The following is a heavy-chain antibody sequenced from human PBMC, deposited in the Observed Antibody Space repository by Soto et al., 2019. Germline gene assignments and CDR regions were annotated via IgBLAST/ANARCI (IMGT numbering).Heavy chain of an antibody. CDR1: GASITQYY. Sequence: SETLSLTCTVSGASITQYYWNWIRQSPGKGLEWIVSVSSTGSTVYNPSLTSRVTISVDTSKNQFSLKLSSVTAADTAVYYCASRNYYGSGSYHYYFDYWGQGTLVTVSS. V-gene: IGHV4-59*08. D-gene: IGHD3-10*01. CDR3: ASRNYYGSGSYHYYFDY. J-gene: IGHJ4*02. CDR2: VSSTGST.